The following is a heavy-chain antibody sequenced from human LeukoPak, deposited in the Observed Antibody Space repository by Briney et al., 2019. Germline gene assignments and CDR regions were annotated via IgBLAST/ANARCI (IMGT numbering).Heavy chain of an antibody. CDR2: ISSSSSSI. V-gene: IGHV3-21*01. CDR3: SRDPSAVAGNFDY. D-gene: IGHD6-19*01. CDR1: GFTFSTYT. Sequence: PGGSLILSCAASGFTFSTYTMNWVRQAPGKGLEWVSSISSSSSSIYYADSVKGRFSISRDNAKNSLYLQMNSLSAEDTAVYYCSRDPSAVAGNFDYWGQGTLVTVSS. J-gene: IGHJ4*02.